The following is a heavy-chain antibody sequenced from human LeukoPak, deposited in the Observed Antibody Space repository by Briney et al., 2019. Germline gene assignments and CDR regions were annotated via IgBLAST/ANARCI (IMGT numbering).Heavy chain of an antibody. Sequence: GGSLRLSCAGSGFTFSSYWMSWVRQAPGKGLEWVANIKQDGSEKNYVDSVKGRFTIFRDNAKNSLYLQMNSLRAEDTAVYYCARLDTAMVMGAFDIWGQGTMVTVSS. V-gene: IGHV3-7*01. CDR1: GFTFSSYW. J-gene: IGHJ3*02. CDR2: IKQDGSEK. D-gene: IGHD5-18*01. CDR3: ARLDTAMVMGAFDI.